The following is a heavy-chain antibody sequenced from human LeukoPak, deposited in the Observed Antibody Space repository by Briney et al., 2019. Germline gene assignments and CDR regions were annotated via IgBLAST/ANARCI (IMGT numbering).Heavy chain of an antibody. CDR2: ISAYNGNT. Sequence: ASVKVSCKASGYTFTSYGISWVRQAPGQGLEWMGWISAYNGNTDYAQKLQARVTMTTDTSTSTAYMELRSLRSDETAVYYCARDRVVPAATALVPNAFDIWGQGTMVTVSS. D-gene: IGHD2-2*01. CDR3: ARDRVVPAATALVPNAFDI. V-gene: IGHV1-18*01. J-gene: IGHJ3*02. CDR1: GYTFTSYG.